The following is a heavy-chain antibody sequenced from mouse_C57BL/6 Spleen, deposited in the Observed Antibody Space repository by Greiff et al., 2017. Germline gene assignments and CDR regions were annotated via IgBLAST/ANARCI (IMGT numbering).Heavy chain of an antibody. V-gene: IGHV1-26*01. CDR3: ARGASDYYGSSPFDY. Sequence: DVQLQPSGPELVKPGASVKISCKASGYTFTDYYMNWVKQSHGKSLEWIGDINPNNGGTSYNQKFKGKATLTVDKSSSTAYMELRSLTSEDSAVYYCARGASDYYGSSPFDYWGQGTTLTVSS. CDR2: INPNNGGT. CDR1: GYTFTDYY. J-gene: IGHJ2*01. D-gene: IGHD1-1*01.